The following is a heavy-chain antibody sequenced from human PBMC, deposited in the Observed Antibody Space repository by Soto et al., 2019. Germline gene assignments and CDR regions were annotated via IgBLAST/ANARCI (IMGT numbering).Heavy chain of an antibody. CDR1: GGSISSGDYY. CDR3: AVGAAYQFDY. D-gene: IGHD1-26*01. Sequence: TSETLSLTCTVSGGSISSGDYYWSWVRQPPGKGLEWIGEIYHSGSTNYNPSLKSRVTISVDKSKNQFSLKLSSVTAADTAVYYCAVGAAYQFDYWGQGTLVTVSS. J-gene: IGHJ4*02. CDR2: IYHSGST. V-gene: IGHV4-4*02.